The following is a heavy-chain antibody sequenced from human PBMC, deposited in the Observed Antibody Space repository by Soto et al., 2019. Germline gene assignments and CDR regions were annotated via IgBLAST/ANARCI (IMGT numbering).Heavy chain of an antibody. CDR2: ISRNGGST. CDR1: GFTFSSYA. Sequence: EVQLVESGGGLVQPGGSLRLSCAASGFTFSSYALHWVRQAPGKGLEYVSTISRNGGSTYNANSVKGRFTISRDNSKNTLYLQMGSLRTEDMAVYYCAREGGSYYFDYWGKGTLVTVSS. J-gene: IGHJ4*02. V-gene: IGHV3-64*01. D-gene: IGHD1-26*01. CDR3: AREGGSYYFDY.